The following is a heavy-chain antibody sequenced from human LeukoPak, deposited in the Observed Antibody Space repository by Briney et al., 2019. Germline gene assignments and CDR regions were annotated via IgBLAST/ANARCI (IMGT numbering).Heavy chain of an antibody. Sequence: SVKVSCKASGGSFSSYAISWVRQAPGQGLEWVGGIIPIFGKANYAQKFQGRVTITADKSTSTAYMDLSRLRSEDTAVYYCASLGGIVVVTAVGAFDIWGQGTMVTVSS. D-gene: IGHD2-21*02. CDR1: GGSFSSYA. J-gene: IGHJ3*02. CDR3: ASLGGIVVVTAVGAFDI. CDR2: IIPIFGKA. V-gene: IGHV1-69*06.